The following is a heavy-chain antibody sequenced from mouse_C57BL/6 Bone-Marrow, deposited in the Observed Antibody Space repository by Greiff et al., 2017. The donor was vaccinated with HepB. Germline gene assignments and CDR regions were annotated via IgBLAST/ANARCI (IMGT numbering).Heavy chain of an antibody. Sequence: QVQLQQSGAELVRPGTSVKVSCKASGYAFTNYLIEWVKQRPGQGLEWIGVINPGSGGTNYNEKFKGKATLTADKSSSTAYMQLSSLTSEDSAVYFCARGSNYDLAYWGQGTLVTVSA. CDR2: INPGSGGT. D-gene: IGHD2-5*01. CDR1: GYAFTNYL. V-gene: IGHV1-54*01. CDR3: ARGSNYDLAY. J-gene: IGHJ3*01.